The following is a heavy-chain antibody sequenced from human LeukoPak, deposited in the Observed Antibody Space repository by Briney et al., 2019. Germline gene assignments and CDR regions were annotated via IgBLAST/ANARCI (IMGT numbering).Heavy chain of an antibody. CDR1: GFTFSSYG. D-gene: IGHD3-22*01. V-gene: IGHV3-33*01. CDR2: IWYDGSNK. J-gene: IGHJ3*02. Sequence: PGGSLRLSCAASGFTFSSYGMHWVRQAPGKGLEWVAVIWYDGSNKYYADSVKGRFTISRDNSKNTLYLQMNSLRAEDTAVYYCARVYYDDAFDIWGQGTMVTVSS. CDR3: ARVYYDDAFDI.